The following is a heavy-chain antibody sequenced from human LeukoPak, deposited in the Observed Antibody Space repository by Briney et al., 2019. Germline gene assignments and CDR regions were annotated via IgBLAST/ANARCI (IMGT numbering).Heavy chain of an antibody. CDR2: IIPIFGTA. CDR3: ARDQGYSYGYDYYYYGMDV. D-gene: IGHD5-18*01. V-gene: IGHV1-69*13. Sequence: SVKLSCTASGSTFSSYAISWVRQAPGQGLEWMGGIIPIFGTANYAQKFQGRVTITADESTSTAYMGLSSLRSEDTAVYYCARDQGYSYGYDYYYYGMDVWGQGTTVTVSS. CDR1: GSTFSSYA. J-gene: IGHJ6*02.